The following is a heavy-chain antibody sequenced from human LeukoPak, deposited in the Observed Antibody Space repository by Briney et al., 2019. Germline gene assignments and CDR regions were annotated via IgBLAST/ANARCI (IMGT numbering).Heavy chain of an antibody. CDR3: AKGLHITMIVVVTSGYFDY. V-gene: IGHV3-23*01. CDR2: ISGSGGST. D-gene: IGHD3-22*01. CDR1: GFTFSSYA. Sequence: GGSLRLSYAASGFTFSSYAMSWVRQAPGKGLEWVSAISGSGGSTYYADSVKGRFTISRDNSKNTLYLQMNSLRAEDTAVYYCAKGLHITMIVVVTSGYFDYWGQGTLVTVSS. J-gene: IGHJ4*02.